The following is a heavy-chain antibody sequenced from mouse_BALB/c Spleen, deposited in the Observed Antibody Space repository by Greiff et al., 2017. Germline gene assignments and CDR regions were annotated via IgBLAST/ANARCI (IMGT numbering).Heavy chain of an antibody. V-gene: IGHV2-4-1*01. CDR2: IWSGGST. CDR3: ARNWGMGYFDV. J-gene: IGHJ1*01. Sequence: VQLQQSGPGLVQPSQSLSITCTVSGFSLTSYGVHWVRPSPGKGLEWLGVIWSGGSTDYNAAFISRLSISKDNSKSQVFFKMNSLQADDTAIYYCARNWGMGYFDVWGAGTTVTVSS. D-gene: IGHD2-10*02. CDR1: GFSLTSYG.